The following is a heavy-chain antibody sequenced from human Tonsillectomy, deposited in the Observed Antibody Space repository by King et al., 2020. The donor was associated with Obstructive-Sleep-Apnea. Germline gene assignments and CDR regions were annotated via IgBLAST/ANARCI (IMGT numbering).Heavy chain of an antibody. CDR2: IFSHDDK. CDR1: GFSLSNTRMG. Sequence: TLKESGPVLVKPPETLTLTCTVSGFSLSNTRMGVSWIRQPPGKALEWLAHIFSHDDKSYSTSLKTRLTISKDTSKSQVVLIMTNMAPVDTATYFCARIPTGYSGFSRYYYGMDVWGQGTTVTVSS. CDR3: ARIPTGYSGFSRYYYGMDV. D-gene: IGHD5-12*01. J-gene: IGHJ6*02. V-gene: IGHV2-26*01.